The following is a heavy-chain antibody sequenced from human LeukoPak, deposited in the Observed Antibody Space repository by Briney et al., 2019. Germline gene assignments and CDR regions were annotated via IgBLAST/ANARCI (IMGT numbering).Heavy chain of an antibody. V-gene: IGHV3-23*01. CDR3: AKDGESIVVVPAAMTLIGAYFDY. CDR1: GFSFGAHG. D-gene: IGHD2-2*01. J-gene: IGHJ4*02. Sequence: PGGSLRLSCSASGFSFGAHGMNWVRQAPGKGLEWVSAIGGSGATTYYADSVRGRFTISRDNFKNTMYLQMNSLRAEDTAVYYCAKDGESIVVVPAAMTLIGAYFDYWGQGTLVTVSS. CDR2: IGGSGATT.